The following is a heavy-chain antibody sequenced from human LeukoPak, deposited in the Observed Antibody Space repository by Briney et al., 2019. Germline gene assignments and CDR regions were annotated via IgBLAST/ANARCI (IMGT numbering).Heavy chain of an antibody. CDR3: AGDSDY. CDR2: EDQDGTEK. V-gene: IGHV3-7*04. J-gene: IGHJ4*02. Sequence: GGSLRLSCAASGFTFSSYWMSWVRQAPGKGLEWVANEDQDGTEKYYVDSVKGRFTISRGNSKNTLYLQMNSLRAEDTAVYYCAGDSDYWGQGTLVTVSS. CDR1: GFTFSSYW.